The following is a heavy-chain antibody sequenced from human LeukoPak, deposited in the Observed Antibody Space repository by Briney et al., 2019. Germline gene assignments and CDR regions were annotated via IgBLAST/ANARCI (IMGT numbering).Heavy chain of an antibody. Sequence: GGSLRLSCAASGFTFSNAWMAWVRQAPGKGLEWVGRIRSKTDGGTINYAAPVKDRFTISRDDSKNTLYLQMNSLEIEDTAVYFCTTDRTMKGYWGQGTLVTVSS. D-gene: IGHD3-22*01. V-gene: IGHV3-15*01. J-gene: IGHJ4*02. CDR2: IRSKTDGGTI. CDR3: TTDRTMKGY. CDR1: GFTFSNAW.